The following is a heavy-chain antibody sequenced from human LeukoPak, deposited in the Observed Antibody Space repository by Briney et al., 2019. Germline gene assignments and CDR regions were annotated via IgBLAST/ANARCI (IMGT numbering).Heavy chain of an antibody. J-gene: IGHJ4*02. CDR2: ISSSGSTI. CDR3: ARLDTGWYNFDY. CDR1: GFTFSSYW. V-gene: IGHV3-48*04. Sequence: GSLRLSCAASGFTFSSYWMHWVRQAPGKGLEWVSYISSSGSTIYYVDSVKGRFTISRDNAKNSLHLQMNSLRAEDTAVYYCARLDTGWYNFDYWGQGTLVTVSS. D-gene: IGHD6-19*01.